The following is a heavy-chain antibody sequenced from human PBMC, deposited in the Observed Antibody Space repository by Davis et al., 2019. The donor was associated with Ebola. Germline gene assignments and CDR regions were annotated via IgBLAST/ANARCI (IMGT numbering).Heavy chain of an antibody. CDR2: ISGSGGST. Sequence: GGSLRLSCAASGFTFSSSAMSWVRQSPGKGLEWVSAISGSGGSTYYADSVKGRFTISRDNSKNTLYLQMNSLRAEDTAVYYCAKDLWGIVVVVAATPGLDYWGQGTLVTVSS. CDR3: AKDLWGIVVVVAATPGLDY. CDR1: GFTFSSSA. D-gene: IGHD2-15*01. J-gene: IGHJ4*02. V-gene: IGHV3-23*01.